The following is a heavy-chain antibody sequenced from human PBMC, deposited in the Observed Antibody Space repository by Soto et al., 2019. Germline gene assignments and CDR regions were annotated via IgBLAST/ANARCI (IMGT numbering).Heavy chain of an antibody. D-gene: IGHD2-15*01. J-gene: IGHJ5*02. CDR1: GFPFSSRA. Sequence: EVQLLESGGGLVQPGGSLRPSCAASGFPFSSRAMSWVRQPPGKGLEWVSAISGSGTITYYADSVKGRFPISRDTSKNTLYLQMNSLRADDTAVYYCAEWARYCSGADCRAWGQGTLVTVSS. CDR3: AEWARYCSGADCRA. CDR2: ISGSGTIT. V-gene: IGHV3-23*01.